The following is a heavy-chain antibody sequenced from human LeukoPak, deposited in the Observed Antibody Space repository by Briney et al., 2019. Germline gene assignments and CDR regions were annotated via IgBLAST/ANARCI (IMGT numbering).Heavy chain of an antibody. Sequence: GGSLRLSCAASGFTFSSYAMSWVRQAPGRGLEWVSAISGSGGSTYYADSVKGRFTISRDNSKNTLYLQMNSLRAEDTAVYYCAKDSALWDFWGGYYLFDYWGQGTLVTVSS. J-gene: IGHJ4*02. D-gene: IGHD3-3*01. CDR3: AKDSALWDFWGGYYLFDY. V-gene: IGHV3-23*01. CDR1: GFTFSSYA. CDR2: ISGSGGST.